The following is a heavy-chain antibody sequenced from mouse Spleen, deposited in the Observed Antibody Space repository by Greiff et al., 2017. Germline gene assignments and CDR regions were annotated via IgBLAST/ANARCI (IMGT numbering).Heavy chain of an antibody. Sequence: EVQGVESGGGLVKLGGSLKLSCAASGFTFSSYAMSWVRQTPEKRLEWVATISSGGGNTYYPDSVKGRFTISRDNAKNTLYLQMSSLKSEDTAMYYCARQGLRWYFDVWGAGTTVTVSS. CDR1: GFTFSSYA. J-gene: IGHJ1*01. CDR2: ISSGGGNT. V-gene: IGHV5-9-3*01. CDR3: ARQGLRWYFDV. D-gene: IGHD1-1*01.